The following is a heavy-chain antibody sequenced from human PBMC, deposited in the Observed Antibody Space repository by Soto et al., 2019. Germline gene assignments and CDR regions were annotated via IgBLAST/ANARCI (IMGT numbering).Heavy chain of an antibody. Sequence: QVQLVPSGAEVKKPGASVKVSCKASGYTFTSYGISWVRQAPGQGLEWMGWISGYNGNTNYAQKLQGRVTMTTDTSTSTAYMELRSLRSDDTAVYYCARGLLGLGSGYYFDYWGQGTLVTVSS. CDR2: ISGYNGNT. CDR1: GYTFTSYG. V-gene: IGHV1-18*01. J-gene: IGHJ4*02. D-gene: IGHD2-21*01. CDR3: ARGLLGLGSGYYFDY.